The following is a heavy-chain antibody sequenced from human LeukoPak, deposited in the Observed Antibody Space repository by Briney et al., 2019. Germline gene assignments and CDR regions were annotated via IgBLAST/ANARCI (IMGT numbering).Heavy chain of an antibody. J-gene: IGHJ4*02. CDR1: GFTFSSYG. V-gene: IGHV3-30*18. Sequence: PGGSLRLSCAASGFTFSSYGMHWVRQAPGKGLEWVAVISYDGSNKYYADSVKGRFTISRDNSKNTLYLQMNSLRAEDTAVYYCAKGARRSPPMYFDYWGQGTLVTVSS. CDR2: ISYDGSNK. CDR3: AKGARRSPPMYFDY.